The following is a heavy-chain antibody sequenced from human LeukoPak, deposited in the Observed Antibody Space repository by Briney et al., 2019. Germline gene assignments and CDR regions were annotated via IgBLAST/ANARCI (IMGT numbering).Heavy chain of an antibody. Sequence: VSVKVSCKASGYTFTSYDINWVRQATGQGLEWMGWMNPNSGNTGYAQKFQGRVTMTRNTSISTAYMELSSLRSEDTAVYYCASVTSGYSYGYSFDYWGQGTLVTVSS. CDR2: MNPNSGNT. CDR3: ASVTSGYSYGYSFDY. V-gene: IGHV1-8*01. J-gene: IGHJ4*02. CDR1: GYTFTSYD. D-gene: IGHD5-18*01.